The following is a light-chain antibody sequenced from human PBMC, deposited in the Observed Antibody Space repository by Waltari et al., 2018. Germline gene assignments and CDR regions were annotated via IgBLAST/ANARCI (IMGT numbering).Light chain of an antibody. CDR2: WAS. J-gene: IGKJ3*01. V-gene: IGKV4-1*01. Sequence: DIVMTQSPDSLAVSLGERATIPCKSSQSVLYSSNNKNCLTWYQQKPGQPPKLLIYWASTRASGVPDRFSGSGSASDFTLTISSLQAEDVAVYYCQQYYDTPFTFGPGTKVDI. CDR3: QQYYDTPFT. CDR1: QSVLYSSNNKNC.